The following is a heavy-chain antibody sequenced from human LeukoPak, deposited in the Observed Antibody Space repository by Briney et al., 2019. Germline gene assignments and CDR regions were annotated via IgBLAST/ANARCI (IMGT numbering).Heavy chain of an antibody. V-gene: IGHV7-4-1*02. D-gene: IGHD5-18*01. J-gene: IGHJ4*02. CDR1: GYTFTSYA. CDR3: ARSINVDTAMVFDY. CDR2: INTNTGNP. Sequence: GASVKVSCKASGYTFTSYAMNWVRQAPGQGLEWTGWINTNTGNPTYAQGFTGRFVFSLDTSVSTAYLQISSLKAEDTAVYYCARSINVDTAMVFDYWGQGTLVTVSS.